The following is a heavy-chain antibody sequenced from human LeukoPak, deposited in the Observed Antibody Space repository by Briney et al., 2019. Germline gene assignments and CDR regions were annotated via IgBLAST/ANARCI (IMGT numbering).Heavy chain of an antibody. V-gene: IGHV1-2*02. CDR1: GYTFTGYY. CDR2: INPNSGGT. D-gene: IGHD6-13*01. J-gene: IGHJ4*02. CDR3: ARGGDSSSWYYGNY. Sequence: ASVKVSCKASGYTFTGYYMHWVRQAPGQGLEWMGWINPNSGGTNYAQKFQGRVTMTRDTPISTAYMELSRLRSDDTAVYYCARGGDSSSWYYGNYWGQGTLVTVSS.